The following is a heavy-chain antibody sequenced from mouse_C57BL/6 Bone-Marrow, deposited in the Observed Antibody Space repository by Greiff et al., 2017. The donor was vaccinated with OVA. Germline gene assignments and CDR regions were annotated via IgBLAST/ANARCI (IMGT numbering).Heavy chain of an antibody. J-gene: IGHJ2*01. CDR1: GYAFSSSW. V-gene: IGHV1-82*01. CDR3: AGLFTTVVATPFDY. Sequence: VQRVESGPELVKPGASVKISCKASGYAFSSSWMNWVKQRPGKGLEWIGRIYPGDGDTNYNGKFKGKATLTADKSSSTAYMQLSSLTSEDSAVYFCAGLFTTVVATPFDYWGQGTTLTVSS. D-gene: IGHD1-1*01. CDR2: IYPGDGDT.